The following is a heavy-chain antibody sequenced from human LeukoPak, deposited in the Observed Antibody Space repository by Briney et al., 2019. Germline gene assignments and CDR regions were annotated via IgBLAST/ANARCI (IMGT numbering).Heavy chain of an antibody. D-gene: IGHD3-10*01. V-gene: IGHV3-21*01. CDR1: GFTFSSYS. J-gene: IGHJ6*02. CDR2: ISSSSSYI. Sequence: KPGGSLRLSCAASGFTFSSYSMNWVRQAPGKGLEWVSSISSSSSYIYYADSVKGRFTISRDNAKNSLYLQMNSLRAEDTAVYYCAKRRDYYGSGSNGLDVWGQGTPVTVSS. CDR3: AKRRDYYGSGSNGLDV.